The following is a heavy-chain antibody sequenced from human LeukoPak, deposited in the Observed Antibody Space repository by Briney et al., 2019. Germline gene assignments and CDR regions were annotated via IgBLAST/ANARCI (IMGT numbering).Heavy chain of an antibody. CDR1: GYTFTSYY. D-gene: IGHD1-26*01. Sequence: ASVKVSCKASGYTFTSYYMHWVRQAPGQGLEWMGIINPSGGSTNYAQKFQGRVTLTKDTSTSTVYMQLSSLRSEDTAVYYCARARGTYYFDAFDIWGQGTMVTVSS. J-gene: IGHJ3*02. V-gene: IGHV1-46*01. CDR2: INPSGGST. CDR3: ARARGTYYFDAFDI.